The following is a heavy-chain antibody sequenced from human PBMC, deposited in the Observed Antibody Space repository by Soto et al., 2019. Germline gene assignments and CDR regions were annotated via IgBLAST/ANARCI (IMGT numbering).Heavy chain of an antibody. CDR3: ARFYRLLNWFDP. J-gene: IGHJ5*02. Sequence: KTSESLSLTCTVSCGSISSGGYYWSWIRQHPGKGLEWIGYIYYSGSTYYNPSLKSRVTISVDTSKNQFSLKLSSVTAADTAVYYCARFYRLLNWFDPWGQGTLVTVSS. CDR2: IYYSGST. D-gene: IGHD2-2*01. CDR1: CGSISSGGYY. V-gene: IGHV4-31*03.